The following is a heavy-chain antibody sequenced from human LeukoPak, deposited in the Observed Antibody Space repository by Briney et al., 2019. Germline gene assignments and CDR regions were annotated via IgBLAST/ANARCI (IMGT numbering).Heavy chain of an antibody. CDR3: ATDISWFDP. V-gene: IGHV4-4*07. Sequence: SETLSLTCTVSGGSISSYYWSWIRQPAGKGLEWIGRIFASGSTNYAPSLRSRVTMSVDTSKNQFSLKLNSVTAADTAVYYCATDISWFDPWGRGTLVTVSS. CDR2: IFASGST. J-gene: IGHJ5*02. CDR1: GGSISSYY.